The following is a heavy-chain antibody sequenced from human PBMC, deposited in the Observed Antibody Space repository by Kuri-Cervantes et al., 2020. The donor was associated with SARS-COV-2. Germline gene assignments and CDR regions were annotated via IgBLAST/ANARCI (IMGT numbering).Heavy chain of an antibody. D-gene: IGHD2-2*01. Sequence: ESLKISCTVSGGSISSSSYYWGWIRQPPGKGLEWIGSIYYSGSTYYNPSLKSRVTISVDTSKNQFSLKLSSVTATDTAVYYCARGWGGYCSSTSCYYYYYGMDVWGQGTTVTVSS. V-gene: IGHV4-39*07. J-gene: IGHJ6*02. CDR1: GGSISSSSYY. CDR2: IYYSGST. CDR3: ARGWGGYCSSTSCYYYYYGMDV.